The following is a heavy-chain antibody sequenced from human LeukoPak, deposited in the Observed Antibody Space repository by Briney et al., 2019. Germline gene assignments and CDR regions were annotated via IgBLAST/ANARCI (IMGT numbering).Heavy chain of an antibody. V-gene: IGHV3-23*01. J-gene: IGHJ4*02. D-gene: IGHD3-10*01. Sequence: GGSLRLSCAASGFTFSSYSMNWVRQAPGKGLEWVSGVSGSGHSTVYADSVRGRFTISRDNSKSMMFLQMNSLGAEDTAVYYCAKDLLHGSGSYSWGVFDYWGQGILVTVSS. CDR3: AKDLLHGSGSYSWGVFDY. CDR2: VSGSGHST. CDR1: GFTFSSYS.